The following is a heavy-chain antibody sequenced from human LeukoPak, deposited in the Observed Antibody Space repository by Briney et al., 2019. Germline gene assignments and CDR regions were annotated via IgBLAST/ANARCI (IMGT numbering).Heavy chain of an antibody. CDR2: VSAGHHA. CDR1: GFTLGGHD. D-gene: IGHD5-18*01. V-gene: IGHV3-13*01. CDR3: VREARGYHYTYFDY. Sequence: GGSLRLSCTASGFTLGGHDMHWVRQTTGDGLEWVAAVSAGHHAFYAGSAKGRFTVSREDAKNSLYLQMNSLRAGDTAVYYCVREARGYHYTYFDYWGQGSLVTVSS. J-gene: IGHJ4*02.